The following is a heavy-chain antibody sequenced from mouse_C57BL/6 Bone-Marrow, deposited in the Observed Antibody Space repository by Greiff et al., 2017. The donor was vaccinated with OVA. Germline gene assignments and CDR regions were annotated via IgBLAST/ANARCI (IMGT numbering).Heavy chain of an antibody. CDR1: GFTFSDYY. CDR2: ISNGGGST. Sequence: EVKLMESGGGLVQPGGSLKLSCAASGFTFSDYYMYWVRQTPEKRLEWVAYISNGGGSTYYPDTVKGRFTISRDNAKNTLYLHMSRLKSEDTAMYYCARQGYDAMDYWGQGTSVTVSS. V-gene: IGHV5-12*01. J-gene: IGHJ4*01. CDR3: ARQGYDAMDY.